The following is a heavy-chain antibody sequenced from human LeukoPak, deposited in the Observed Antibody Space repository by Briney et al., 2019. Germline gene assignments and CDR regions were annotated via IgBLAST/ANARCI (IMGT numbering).Heavy chain of an antibody. D-gene: IGHD2-2*01. CDR2: ISAYNGNT. CDR1: GYTFTSYG. J-gene: IGHJ4*02. V-gene: IGHV1-18*01. Sequence: AASVKVSCKASGYTFTSYGISWVRQAPGQGLEWMGWISAYNGNTNYAQKLQGRVTMTTDTSTSTAYMELRSLRSDDTAVYYCARDMGSVVVPAANDYWGQGTLVTVSS. CDR3: ARDMGSVVVPAANDY.